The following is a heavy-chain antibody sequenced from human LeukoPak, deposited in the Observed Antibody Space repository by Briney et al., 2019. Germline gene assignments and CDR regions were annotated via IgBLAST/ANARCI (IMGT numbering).Heavy chain of an antibody. Sequence: GRSLRLSCAASGFTFSNYGMLWVRQAPGEGLEWVALISYDGSAKYYGDSLKGRFTISRDNSKNTLFLQMNSLGAEDTAVYHCTRDRGAYNLYDYWGQGTLVTVSS. CDR3: TRDRGAYNLYDY. CDR2: ISYDGSAK. D-gene: IGHD1-1*01. V-gene: IGHV3-33*05. CDR1: GFTFSNYG. J-gene: IGHJ4*02.